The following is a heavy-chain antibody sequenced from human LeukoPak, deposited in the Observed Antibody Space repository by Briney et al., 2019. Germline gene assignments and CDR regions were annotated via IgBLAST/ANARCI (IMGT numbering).Heavy chain of an antibody. CDR1: GGTFSSYA. D-gene: IGHD3-22*01. CDR2: IIPIFGTA. V-gene: IGHV1-69*13. CDR3: ARSYSYSSGYRHFQH. Sequence: SVKVSCKASGGTFSSYAISWVRQAPGQGLERMGGIIPIFGTANYAQKFQGRVTITADESTSTAYMELSSLRSEDTAVYYCARSYSYSSGYRHFQHWGQGTLVTVSS. J-gene: IGHJ1*01.